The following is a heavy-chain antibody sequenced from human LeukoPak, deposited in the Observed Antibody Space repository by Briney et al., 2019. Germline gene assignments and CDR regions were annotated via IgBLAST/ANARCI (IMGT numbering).Heavy chain of an antibody. V-gene: IGHV4-34*01. Sequence: SETLSLTCAVYGGSFSGYYWSWIRQPPGKGLEWIGEINHSGSTNYNPSLKSRVTVSVDTSKNQFSLKLSSVTAADTAVYYCARGLIVVVSAATSVNWFDPWGQGTLVTVSS. J-gene: IGHJ5*02. CDR2: INHSGST. D-gene: IGHD2-2*01. CDR1: GGSFSGYY. CDR3: ARGLIVVVSAATSVNWFDP.